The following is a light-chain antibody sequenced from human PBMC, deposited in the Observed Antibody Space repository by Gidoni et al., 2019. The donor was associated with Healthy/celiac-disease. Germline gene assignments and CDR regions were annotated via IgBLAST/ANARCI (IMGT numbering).Light chain of an antibody. CDR1: ALPKQY. CDR3: QTADSSGTYGV. V-gene: IGLV3-25*03. CDR2: KDS. Sequence: SYELTQPPSVSVSPGQTARITCSGDALPKQYAYWYQQKPGQAPVLVIYKDSERPSGIPERCSGASTGRTVTLTISGVQAEDEADYYCQTADSSGTYGVFGGGTKLTVL. J-gene: IGLJ2*01.